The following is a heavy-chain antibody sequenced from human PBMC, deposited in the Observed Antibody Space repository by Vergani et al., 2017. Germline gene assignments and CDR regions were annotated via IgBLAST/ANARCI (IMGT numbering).Heavy chain of an antibody. V-gene: IGHV4-34*01. Sequence: QVQLQQWGGGLLKPSETLSLTCVVNGGSFTSYDWTWIRQSPGEGLEWVGDIDHTGRPDYNPSLKSRLTMSVDKSLNQFSLPLTYVTATDTSIYFCARVNTETNGHLYYYYYMDVWGQGTAVTVS. CDR1: GGSFTSYD. CDR3: ARVNTETNGHLYYYYYMDV. J-gene: IGHJ6*03. CDR2: IDHTGRP. D-gene: IGHD4-11*01.